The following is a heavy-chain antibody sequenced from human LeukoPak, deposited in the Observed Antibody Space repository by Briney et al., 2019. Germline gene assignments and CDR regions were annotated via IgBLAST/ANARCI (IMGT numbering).Heavy chain of an antibody. D-gene: IGHD4-23*01. V-gene: IGHV3-23*01. J-gene: IGHJ4*02. CDR1: GITFSSHG. Sequence: GGSLRLSCAASGITFSSHGMHWVRQAPGKGLEWVSVISGSGGSTSYADSVKGRFTISRDNSKNMLYLQMNSLRAEDTAVYYCAKGSARRWFWYFDYWGQGTLVTVSS. CDR2: ISGSGGST. CDR3: AKGSARRWFWYFDY.